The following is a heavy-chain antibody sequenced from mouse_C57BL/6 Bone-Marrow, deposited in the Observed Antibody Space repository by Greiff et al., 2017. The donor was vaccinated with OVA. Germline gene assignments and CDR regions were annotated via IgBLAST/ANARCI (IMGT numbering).Heavy chain of an antibody. V-gene: IGHV1-42*01. CDR2: INPSTGGT. CDR3: ANLDYGSSYRFAY. CDR1: GYSFTGYY. J-gene: IGHJ3*01. D-gene: IGHD1-1*01. Sequence: VQLQQSGPELVKPGASVKISCKASGYSFTGYYMNWVKQSPEKSLEWIGEINPSTGGTTYNQKFKAKATLTVDKSSSTAYMQLKSLTSEDSAVYYCANLDYGSSYRFAYWGQGTLVTVSA.